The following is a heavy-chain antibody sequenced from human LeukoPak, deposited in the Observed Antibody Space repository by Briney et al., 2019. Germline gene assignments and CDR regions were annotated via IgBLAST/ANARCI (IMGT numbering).Heavy chain of an antibody. Sequence: SETLSLTCTVSGGSISTYYWSWIRQPPGKGLEWIGYIYYDGSTIYNPSLKSRVTISVDTSKNQFSLKLSSVTAADTAVYYCARCSSGGGCYVVEWGQGALVTVSS. CDR3: ARCSSGGGCYVVE. CDR1: GGSISTYY. D-gene: IGHD2-15*01. CDR2: IYYDGST. J-gene: IGHJ4*02. V-gene: IGHV4-59*01.